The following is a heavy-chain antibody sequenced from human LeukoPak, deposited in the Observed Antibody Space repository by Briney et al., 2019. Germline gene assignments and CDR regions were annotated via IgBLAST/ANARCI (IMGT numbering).Heavy chain of an antibody. CDR1: GFSFGNYA. V-gene: IGHV3-23*01. CDR3: AKDLSGYSTVNTMDY. CDR2: ISGSSRKI. D-gene: IGHD3-22*01. J-gene: IGHJ4*02. Sequence: GGSLRLSCAASGFSFGNYAMSWVRQAPGKGLEWVSGISGSSRKIYYADSVKGRFTISRDNSKTTLYLQMNSLRVDDTALYYCAKDLSGYSTVNTMDYWGQGTLVIVSS.